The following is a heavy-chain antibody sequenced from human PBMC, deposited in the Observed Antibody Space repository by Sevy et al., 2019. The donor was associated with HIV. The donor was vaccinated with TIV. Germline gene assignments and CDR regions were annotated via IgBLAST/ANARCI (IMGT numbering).Heavy chain of an antibody. D-gene: IGHD6-13*01. Sequence: GGSLRLSCAASGFTFSSYAMHWVRQAPGKGMEWVAVISYDGSNKYYADSVKGRFTISRDNSKNTRYLQMNSLRAEDTAVYYCARVGGSSSCSDYWGQGTLVTVSS. CDR2: ISYDGSNK. V-gene: IGHV3-30*04. CDR1: GFTFSSYA. J-gene: IGHJ4*02. CDR3: ARVGGSSSCSDY.